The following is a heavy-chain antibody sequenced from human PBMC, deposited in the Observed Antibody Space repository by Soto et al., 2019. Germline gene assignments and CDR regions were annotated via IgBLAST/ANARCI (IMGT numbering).Heavy chain of an antibody. CDR1: GFSFVSDA. Sequence: GRALRLCCGDSGFSFVSDALSWVRQARGKGLEWVSTISGSDGKTFYADSVKGRFSISRDTSQSALYLQMNSLRADDTAMYYCARWSYLDYWGQGTRVTVSS. J-gene: IGHJ4*02. V-gene: IGHV3-23*01. CDR3: ARWSYLDY. CDR2: ISGSDGKT. D-gene: IGHD3-3*01.